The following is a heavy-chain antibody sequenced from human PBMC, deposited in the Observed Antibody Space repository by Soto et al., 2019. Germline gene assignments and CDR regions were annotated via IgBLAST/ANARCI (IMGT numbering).Heavy chain of an antibody. CDR3: ARSYCSSTSCFFGG. D-gene: IGHD2-2*01. CDR1: GGSISSGGHY. J-gene: IGHJ4*02. Sequence: QVQLQESGPGLVKPSQTLSLTCTVSGGSISSGGHYWSWIRQHPGKGLEWIGYIYYSGSTYYNPSLKSRVTISVDTSKNQFSLKLSSVTAADTAVYYCARSYCSSTSCFFGGWGQGTLVTVSS. CDR2: IYYSGST. V-gene: IGHV4-31*03.